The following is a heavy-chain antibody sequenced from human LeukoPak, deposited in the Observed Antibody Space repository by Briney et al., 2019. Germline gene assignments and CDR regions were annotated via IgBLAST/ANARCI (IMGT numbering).Heavy chain of an antibody. Sequence: GGSLRLSCAASGFTFSSYWMSWVRQAPGKGLEWVANIKQDGSEKYYVDSVKGRFTISRDNSKNTLYLQMNSLRAEDTAVYYCARRAGDYSHPYDYWGQGTLVTVSS. D-gene: IGHD4-23*01. J-gene: IGHJ4*02. V-gene: IGHV3-7*03. CDR1: GFTFSSYW. CDR3: ARRAGDYSHPYDY. CDR2: IKQDGSEK.